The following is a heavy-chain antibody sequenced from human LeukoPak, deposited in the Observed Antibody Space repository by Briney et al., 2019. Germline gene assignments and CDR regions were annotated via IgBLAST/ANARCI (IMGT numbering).Heavy chain of an antibody. CDR1: GFTFSNYA. CDR3: ARVSRGAFDI. J-gene: IGHJ3*02. Sequence: GGSLRLSCQTSGFTFSNYAMSWVRQAPGKGLEWVSAIGTAGDTYYPGSVKGRFTISRENAKNSLYLQMNSLRAGDTAVYYCARVSRGAFDIWGQGTMVTVSS. V-gene: IGHV3-13*01. CDR2: IGTAGDT.